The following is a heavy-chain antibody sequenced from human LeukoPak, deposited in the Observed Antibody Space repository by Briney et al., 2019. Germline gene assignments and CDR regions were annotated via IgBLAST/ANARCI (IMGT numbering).Heavy chain of an antibody. V-gene: IGHV4-61*01. CDR3: ARRQYHYYGMDV. Sequence: PSETLSLTCNVSGDSISSGSHFWNWIRQSPGKGLEWIGDTYYSGMTNYNSSLQSRVTMSVDTSKNQFSLTLSSVTAADTAIYYCARRQYHYYGMDVWGQGTTVTVSS. D-gene: IGHD2-2*01. CDR2: TYYSGMT. J-gene: IGHJ6*02. CDR1: GDSISSGSHF.